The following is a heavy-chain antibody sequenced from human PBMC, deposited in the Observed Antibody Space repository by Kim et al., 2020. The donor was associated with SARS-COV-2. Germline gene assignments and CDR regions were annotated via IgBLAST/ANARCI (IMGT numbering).Heavy chain of an antibody. CDR1: GFSVSNYW. J-gene: IGHJ6*02. CDR3: ARGMFSSGFDV. D-gene: IGHD3-10*02. V-gene: IGHV3-74*01. Sequence: GGSLRLSCAASGFSVSNYWINWVRHAPGKGLVWVSRISSDGRYTHYADSVKCRFTLSRDNAENTLFLQMNSLRAEDTAVYYCARGMFSSGFDVWGQGTTVTVSS. CDR2: ISSDGRYT.